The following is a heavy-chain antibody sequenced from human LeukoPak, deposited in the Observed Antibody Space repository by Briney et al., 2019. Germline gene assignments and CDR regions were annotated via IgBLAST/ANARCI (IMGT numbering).Heavy chain of an antibody. CDR2: IIPILGIA. D-gene: IGHD5-24*01. CDR3: AREGVEMATITPYYFDY. CDR1: GGTFSSYA. J-gene: IGHJ4*02. Sequence: SVKVSCKASGGTFSSYAISWVRQAPGQGLEWMGRIIPILGIANYAQKFQGRVTITADKPTSTAYMELSSLRSEDTAVYYCAREGVEMATITPYYFDYWGQGTLVTVSS. V-gene: IGHV1-69*04.